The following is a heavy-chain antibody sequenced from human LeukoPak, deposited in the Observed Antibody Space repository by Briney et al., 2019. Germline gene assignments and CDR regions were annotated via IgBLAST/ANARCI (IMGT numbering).Heavy chain of an antibody. CDR1: GFPFSNCW. J-gene: IGHJ4*02. CDR2: TNQDGAGK. CDR3: ARGDDFSGDY. D-gene: IGHD2-21*02. V-gene: IGHV3-7*04. Sequence: GGSLRLSCAASGFPFSNCWMSWVRQAPGKGLEWVANTNQDGAGKYYVNSVKGRFTISRDNAKNSLYLQMNSLRAEDTAIYYCARGDDFSGDYWGQGTLVTVSS.